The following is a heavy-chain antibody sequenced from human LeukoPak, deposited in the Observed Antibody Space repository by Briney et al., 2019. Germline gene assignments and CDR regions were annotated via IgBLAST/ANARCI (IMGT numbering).Heavy chain of an antibody. CDR2: MNPNSGNT. V-gene: IGHV1-8*01. CDR3: ARGVRGYCSSTSCYYFY. CDR1: GCTFTSYD. D-gene: IGHD2-2*01. Sequence: ASVKVSCKASGCTFTSYDINWVRQATGQGLGWMGWMNPNSGNTGYAQKFQGRVTMTRNTSISTAYMELSSLRSEDTAVYYCARGVRGYCSSTSCYYFYWGQGTLVTVSS. J-gene: IGHJ4*02.